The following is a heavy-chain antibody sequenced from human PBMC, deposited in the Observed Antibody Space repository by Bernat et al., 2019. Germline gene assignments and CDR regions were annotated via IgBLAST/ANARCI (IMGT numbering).Heavy chain of an antibody. Sequence: QVQLVESGGGVVQPGRSLRLSCAASGFTFSSYAMHWVRQAPGKGLEWVAVISYDGSNKYYADSVKGRFTISRDNAKNSLYLQMNSLRAEDTAVYYCARGAVEYSSSWLDFDYWGQGTLVTVSS. CDR3: ARGAVEYSSSWLDFDY. V-gene: IGHV3-30-3*01. J-gene: IGHJ4*02. CDR1: GFTFSSYA. D-gene: IGHD6-13*01. CDR2: ISYDGSNK.